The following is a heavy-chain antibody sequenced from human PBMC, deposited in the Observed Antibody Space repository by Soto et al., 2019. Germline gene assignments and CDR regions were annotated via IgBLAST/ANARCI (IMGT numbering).Heavy chain of an antibody. J-gene: IGHJ5*02. CDR2: ISWNSGSI. V-gene: IGHV3-9*01. CDR3: ASGRGVWGLGEVGAFDP. CDR1: GFTFDDYA. Sequence: EVQLVESGGGLVQPGRSLRLSCAASGFTFDDYAMHWVRQAPGKGLEWVSGISWNSGSIAYADSVKGRFTISRDNTKNSLYLQMNSLRAEDTAVYYCASGRGVWGLGEVGAFDPWGQGTLVTVSS. D-gene: IGHD3-16*01.